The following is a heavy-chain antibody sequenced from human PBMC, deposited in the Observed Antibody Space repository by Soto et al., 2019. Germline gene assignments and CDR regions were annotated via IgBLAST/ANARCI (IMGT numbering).Heavy chain of an antibody. CDR2: TKEDGSIT. CDR1: GFIFSSYW. V-gene: IGHV3-74*01. D-gene: IGHD3-16*01. J-gene: IGHJ4*02. CDR3: TRDIGGRGGY. Sequence: DVQLVESGGGLVQPGGSLRLSCGVSGFIFSSYWMHWVRQVPGKGLVWVSRTKEDGSITNYADSVRGRFTISRDNAKNALYMKMNSPRVDDTVVHYRTRDIGGRGGYWGQGTLVTVSS.